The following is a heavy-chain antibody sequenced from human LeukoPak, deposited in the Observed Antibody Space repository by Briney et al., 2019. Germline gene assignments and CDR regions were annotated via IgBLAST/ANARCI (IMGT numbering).Heavy chain of an antibody. CDR1: GFTFSSYA. V-gene: IGHV3-23*01. J-gene: IGHJ5*02. D-gene: IGHD2-2*01. Sequence: GGSLRLSCAASGFTFSSYAMSWVRQAPGKGLEWVSAISGSGGSTYYADSVKGRFTISRDNSKNTLYLQMNSLRAEDTAVYYCAKDHKGLVVPAATNWFDPWGQGTLVTVSS. CDR2: ISGSGGST. CDR3: AKDHKGLVVPAATNWFDP.